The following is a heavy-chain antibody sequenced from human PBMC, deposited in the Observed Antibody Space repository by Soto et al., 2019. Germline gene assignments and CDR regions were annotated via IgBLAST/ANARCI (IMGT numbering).Heavy chain of an antibody. CDR3: VKRAAGYYDSCGFYHHY. Sequence: AGGSLRLSCAASGFTFDYYWVHWVRQAPGKGLVWVSRVHSDGTTTTYADSVKGRFTISRDNARNTVSLQMSSLRAEDTAIYYCVKRAAGYYDSCGFYHHYCGQGSVVTVSS. V-gene: IGHV3-74*01. D-gene: IGHD3-22*01. CDR2: VHSDGTTT. J-gene: IGHJ4*02. CDR1: GFTFDYYW.